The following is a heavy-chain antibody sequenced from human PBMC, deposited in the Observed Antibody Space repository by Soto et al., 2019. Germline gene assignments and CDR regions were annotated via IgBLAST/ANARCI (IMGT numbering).Heavy chain of an antibody. Sequence: GGSLRLSCAASGFTFSSYAMHWVRQAPGKGLEWVAVISYDGSNKYYADSVKGRFTISRDNSKNTLYLQMNSLRAEDTAVYYCARVPMMDFDYWGQGTLVTVSS. V-gene: IGHV3-30-3*01. D-gene: IGHD3-22*01. CDR3: ARVPMMDFDY. J-gene: IGHJ4*02. CDR2: ISYDGSNK. CDR1: GFTFSSYA.